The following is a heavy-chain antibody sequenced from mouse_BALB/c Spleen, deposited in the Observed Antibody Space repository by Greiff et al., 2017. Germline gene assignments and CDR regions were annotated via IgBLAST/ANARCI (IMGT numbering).Heavy chain of an antibody. Sequence: QVQLKESGPGLVAPSQSLSITCTVSGFSLTGYGVNWVRQPPGKGLEWLGMIWGDGSTDYNSALKSRLSISKDNSKSQVFLKMNSLQTDDTARYYCARGGDYYGSSYGAYWGQGTLVTVSA. CDR2: IWGDGST. D-gene: IGHD1-1*01. V-gene: IGHV2-6-7*01. J-gene: IGHJ3*01. CDR3: ARGGDYYGSSYGAY. CDR1: GFSLTGYG.